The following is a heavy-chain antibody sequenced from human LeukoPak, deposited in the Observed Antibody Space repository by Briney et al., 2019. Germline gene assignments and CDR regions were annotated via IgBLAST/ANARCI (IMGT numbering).Heavy chain of an antibody. CDR1: GFTFSSYA. CDR3: SGYCSSTSCYRGDFFDY. Sequence: PGGSLRLSCSASGFTFSSYAMHWVRQAPGKGLEYVSAISSNGGSTYYADSVKGRFTISRDNSKNTLYLQMSSLTAEDTAVYYCSGYCSSTSCYRGDFFDYWGQGTLVTVSS. D-gene: IGHD2-2*01. V-gene: IGHV3-64D*06. J-gene: IGHJ4*02. CDR2: ISSNGGST.